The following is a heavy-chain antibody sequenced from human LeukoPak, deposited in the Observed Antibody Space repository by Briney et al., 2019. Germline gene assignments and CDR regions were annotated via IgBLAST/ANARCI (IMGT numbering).Heavy chain of an antibody. CDR1: GYTFTSYG. CDR3: ATPYGSGSYRWFDP. D-gene: IGHD3-10*01. V-gene: IGHV1-2*02. Sequence: ASVKVSCKASGYTFTSYGISWVRQAPGQGLEWMGWINPNSGGTNYAQKFQGRVTMTRDTSISTAYMELSRLRSDDTAVYYCATPYGSGSYRWFDPWGQGTLVTVSS. CDR2: INPNSGGT. J-gene: IGHJ5*02.